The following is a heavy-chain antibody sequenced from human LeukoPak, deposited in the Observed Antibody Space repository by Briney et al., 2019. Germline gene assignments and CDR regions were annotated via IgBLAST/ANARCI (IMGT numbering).Heavy chain of an antibody. J-gene: IGHJ4*02. CDR1: GGSFSISSYY. D-gene: IGHD5-12*01. Sequence: SETLSLTCTVSGGSFSISSYYWGWIRQPPGKGLEWIGSIYYSGNTYYNPSLKSRVTISVNTSRNQFSLKLSSVTAADTAVYYCARYHSGYDDYWGQGTLVTVSS. CDR2: IYYSGNT. V-gene: IGHV4-39*07. CDR3: ARYHSGYDDY.